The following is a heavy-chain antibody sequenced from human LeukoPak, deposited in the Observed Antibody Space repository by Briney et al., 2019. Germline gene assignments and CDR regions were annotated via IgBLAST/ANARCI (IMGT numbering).Heavy chain of an antibody. Sequence: TSETLSLTCAVYGGSFSGYYWSWIRQPPGKGLEWIGEINHSGSTNYNPSLKSRVTISVDTSKNQFSLKPSSVTAADTAVYYCARGPGYSGYDRGYYFDYWGQGTLVTVSS. CDR1: GGSFSGYY. V-gene: IGHV4-34*01. CDR3: ARGPGYSGYDRGYYFDY. CDR2: INHSGST. D-gene: IGHD5-12*01. J-gene: IGHJ4*02.